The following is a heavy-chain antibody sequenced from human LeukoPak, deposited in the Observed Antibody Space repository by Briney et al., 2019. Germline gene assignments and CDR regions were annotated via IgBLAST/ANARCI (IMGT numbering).Heavy chain of an antibody. V-gene: IGHV1-2*02. Sequence: EASVKVSCKASGYTFTGYYMHWVRQAPGQGLEWMGWINPNSGGTSYAQKFQGRVTMTRDTSISTAYMELSRLRSDDTAVYYCARDTDDFWSGGMDVWGQGTTATVSS. D-gene: IGHD3-3*01. CDR1: GYTFTGYY. CDR3: ARDTDDFWSGGMDV. CDR2: INPNSGGT. J-gene: IGHJ6*02.